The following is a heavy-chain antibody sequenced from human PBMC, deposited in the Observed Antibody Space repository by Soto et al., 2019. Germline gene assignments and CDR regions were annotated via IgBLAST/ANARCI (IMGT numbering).Heavy chain of an antibody. CDR3: AKIEMAWFAH. J-gene: IGHJ5*02. V-gene: IGHV3-23*01. Sequence: PGGSLRLSCTGSGFSFFSYAMSWVRQAPGKGLEWVSTISGSGGHTYYADSVKGRFVVSRDNDKNTVYLHMSSLTGEDTAVYFCAKIEMAWFAHWGQGTQVTVSS. CDR1: GFSFFSYA. D-gene: IGHD2-8*01. CDR2: ISGSGGHT.